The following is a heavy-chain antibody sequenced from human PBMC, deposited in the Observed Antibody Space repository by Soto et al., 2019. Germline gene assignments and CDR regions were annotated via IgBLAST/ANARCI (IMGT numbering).Heavy chain of an antibody. D-gene: IGHD1-7*01. V-gene: IGHV1-69*13. CDR3: TRAGSITGTMYYYYYGMDV. Sequence: ASVKVSCKASGGTFSSYAISWVRQAPGQGLEWMGGIIPIFGTANYAQKFQGRVTITADESTSTAYMELSSLRSEDTAVYYCTRAGSITGTMYYYYYGMDVWGQGTTVTVSS. CDR2: IIPIFGTA. J-gene: IGHJ6*02. CDR1: GGTFSSYA.